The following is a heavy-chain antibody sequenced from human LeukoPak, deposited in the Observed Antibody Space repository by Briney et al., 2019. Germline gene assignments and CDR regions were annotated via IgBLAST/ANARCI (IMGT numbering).Heavy chain of an antibody. CDR3: AKDRAVGRLLEWLLD. CDR2: ISYDGSNK. V-gene: IGHV3-30*18. J-gene: IGHJ4*02. D-gene: IGHD3-3*01. CDR1: GFTFSSYG. Sequence: GGSLRLSCAASGFTFSSYGMHWVRQAPGKGLEWVAVISYDGSNKYYADSVKGRFTISRDNSKNTLYLQMNSLRAEDTAVYYCAKDRAVGRLLEWLLDWGQGTLVTVSS.